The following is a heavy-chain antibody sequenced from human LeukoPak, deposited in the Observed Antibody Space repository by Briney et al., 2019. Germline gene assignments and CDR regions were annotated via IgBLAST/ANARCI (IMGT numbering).Heavy chain of an antibody. CDR1: GFTFSSYW. Sequence: GGSLRLSCAASGFTFSSYWMSWVRQAPGKGLEWVANIKQDGSEKYYVDSVKGRFTISRDNAKNSLYLQMNSLRAEDTAVYYCARAPTRGIYSSSSVVFFDYWGQGTLVTVSS. CDR2: IKQDGSEK. CDR3: ARAPTRGIYSSSSVVFFDY. D-gene: IGHD6-6*01. J-gene: IGHJ4*02. V-gene: IGHV3-7*01.